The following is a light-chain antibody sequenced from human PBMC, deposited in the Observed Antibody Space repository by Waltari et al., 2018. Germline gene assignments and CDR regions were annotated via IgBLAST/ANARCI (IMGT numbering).Light chain of an antibody. CDR1: QSVGTY. CDR2: DAS. J-gene: IGKJ2*01. Sequence: EIVLTQSPATLSLPPGDTATLPCRASQSVGTYLAWYQQKPGQAPRLLIYDASNRATGIPARFRGSGSGTDFTLTISSLEAEDFAVYYCQQRSSWTPHTFGQGARLEIK. CDR3: QQRSSWTPHT. V-gene: IGKV3-11*01.